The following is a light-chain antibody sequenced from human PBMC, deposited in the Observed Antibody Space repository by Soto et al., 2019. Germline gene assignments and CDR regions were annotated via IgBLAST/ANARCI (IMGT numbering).Light chain of an antibody. CDR1: QRVSGNC. V-gene: IGKV3-20*01. CDR2: DAS. Sequence: EIVLTQSPGTLSLSLGERATLSCRASQRVSGNCLAWYQQRPGQAPKLLIYDASSRATGIPERFSGSGSGTDFTLTISRLEPEDFAVFYCQQYGGSPYTFGRGTKLEIK. CDR3: QQYGGSPYT. J-gene: IGKJ2*01.